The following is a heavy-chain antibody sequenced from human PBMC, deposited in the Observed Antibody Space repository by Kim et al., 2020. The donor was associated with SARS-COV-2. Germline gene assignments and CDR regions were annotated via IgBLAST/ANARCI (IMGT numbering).Heavy chain of an antibody. V-gene: IGHV1-69*02. J-gene: IGHJ4*02. D-gene: IGHD2-2*01. CDR2: IPILGIA. Sequence: IPILGIANYAQKFQGRVTITADKSTSTAYMELSSLRSEDTAVYYCARIPYWGQGTLVTVSS. CDR3: ARIPY.